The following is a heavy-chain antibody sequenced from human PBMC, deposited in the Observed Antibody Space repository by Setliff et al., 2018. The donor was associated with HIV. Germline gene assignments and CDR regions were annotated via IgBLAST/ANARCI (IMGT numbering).Heavy chain of an antibody. J-gene: IGHJ3*01. CDR2: VYYTGST. D-gene: IGHD4-17*01. Sequence: PSETLSLTCAVSDGSFSDYYWGWVRQPTGKGLEWIGSVYYTGSTNYNPSLKSRVTISVDTSKHQFSLKLSSVTAADTAVYYCARVQMAYAAFDVWGQGTMVTVSS. V-gene: IGHV4-34*01. CDR3: ARVQMAYAAFDV. CDR1: DGSFSDYY.